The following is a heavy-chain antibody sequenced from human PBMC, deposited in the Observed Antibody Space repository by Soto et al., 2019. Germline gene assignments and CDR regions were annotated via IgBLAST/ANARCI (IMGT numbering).Heavy chain of an antibody. CDR3: ASDAVGLNGDQ. V-gene: IGHV1-46*01. J-gene: IGHJ5*02. Sequence: QVQLVQSGAEVKKPGASVTVSCKTSGYTFSNYYIYWVRQAPGQGLEWVAVINPSGGSTVYAPKFQGRETVNGQTATRTAYMELRSPMSEETAVDFCASDAVGLNGDQWGQGTRGTVSS. CDR1: GYTFSNYY. CDR2: INPSGGST. D-gene: IGHD1-26*01.